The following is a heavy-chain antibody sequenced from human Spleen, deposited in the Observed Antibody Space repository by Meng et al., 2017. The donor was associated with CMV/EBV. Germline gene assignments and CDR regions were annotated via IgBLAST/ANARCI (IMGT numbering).Heavy chain of an antibody. CDR1: GFTFSDYY. J-gene: IGHJ6*02. V-gene: IGHV3-11*04. CDR2: ISTSGSTI. D-gene: IGHD2-2*02. CDR3: AGYCSTTTCFTYYGMDV. Sequence: GGSLRLSCAASGFTFSDYYMSWIRQAPGKGLEWVSYISTSGSTIFYADSVKGRFTISRDNAKNSLYLQMNSLRAEDTALYYCAGYCSTTTCFTYYGMDVWGQGTTVTVSS.